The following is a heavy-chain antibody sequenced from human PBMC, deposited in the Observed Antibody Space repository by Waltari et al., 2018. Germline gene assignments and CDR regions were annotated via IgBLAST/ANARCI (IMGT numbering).Heavy chain of an antibody. J-gene: IGHJ4*02. D-gene: IGHD3-3*02. V-gene: IGHV1-8*01. CDR1: GYTFTIYD. CDR2: MNPNSGNT. Sequence: QVQLVQSGAEVKKPGASVKVSCKASGYTFTIYDITWVRQATGQGLEWLGWMNPNSGNTGYAQKFQGIVTMTRNTSISTAYMELSSLRSEDTAVYYCARGGFSFLEFLLGFWGQGTLVTVSS. CDR3: ARGGFSFLEFLLGF.